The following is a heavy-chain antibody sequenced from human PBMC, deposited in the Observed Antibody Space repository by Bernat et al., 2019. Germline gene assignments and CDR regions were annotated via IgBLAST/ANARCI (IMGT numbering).Heavy chain of an antibody. J-gene: IGHJ6*03. CDR2: VSNSGGRT. CDR3: AKGLGGNGIFYYYMDV. D-gene: IGHD3-16*01. CDR1: GFTFSTYA. Sequence: EVQLLESGGGLVQPGGSLRLSCVASGFTFSTYAMTWVRQAPGKGLGWLSGVSNSGGRTYYACSVTDRFTISRDSSKNTLYLQMISLRAEDSAVYYCAKGLGGNGIFYYYMDVWGEGTTVTVSS. V-gene: IGHV3-23*01.